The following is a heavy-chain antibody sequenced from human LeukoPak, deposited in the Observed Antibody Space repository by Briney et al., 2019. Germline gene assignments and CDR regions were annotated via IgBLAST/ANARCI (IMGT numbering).Heavy chain of an antibody. J-gene: IGHJ4*02. D-gene: IGHD2-2*01. CDR3: ANRVVVPAAIDY. V-gene: IGHV3-23*01. Sequence: GGSLRLSCAASGFTFSSYAMSWVRQAPGKGLEWVSAISGSGGSAYYADSVKGRFTISRDNSKNTLYLQMNSLRAEDTAVYYCANRVVVPAAIDYWGQGTLVTVSS. CDR1: GFTFSSYA. CDR2: ISGSGGSA.